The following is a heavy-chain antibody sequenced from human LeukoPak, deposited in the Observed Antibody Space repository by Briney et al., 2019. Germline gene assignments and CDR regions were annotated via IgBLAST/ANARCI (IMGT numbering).Heavy chain of an antibody. J-gene: IGHJ2*01. V-gene: IGHV4-59*01. CDR3: ARDSSGWYGGGYFDL. Sequence: SETLSLTCTVSGGSISSYYWSWIRQPPGKGLEWIGYIYYSGSTNYNPSLKSRVTISVDTSKNRFSLKLSSVTAADTAVYYCARDSSGWYGGGYFDLWGRGTLVTVSS. D-gene: IGHD3-16*01. CDR1: GGSISSYY. CDR2: IYYSGST.